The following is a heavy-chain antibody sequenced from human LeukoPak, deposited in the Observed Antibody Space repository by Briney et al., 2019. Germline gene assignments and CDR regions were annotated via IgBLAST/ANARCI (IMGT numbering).Heavy chain of an antibody. V-gene: IGHV4-30-4*01. CDR1: GGSISGPDYY. J-gene: IGHJ4*02. CDR2: SHHSGST. Sequence: PSETLSLTCSVSGGSISGPDYYWSWIRQPPGKGLEWIGYSHHSGSTSYNPSLKSRITISVDTSMNQFSLKVTSTTAADTAVYYCAGRGYAMAYWGQGTLVTVSS. D-gene: IGHD5-12*01. CDR3: AGRGYAMAY.